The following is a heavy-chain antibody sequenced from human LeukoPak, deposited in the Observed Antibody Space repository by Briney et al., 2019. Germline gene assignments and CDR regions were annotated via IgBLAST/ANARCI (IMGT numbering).Heavy chain of an antibody. CDR3: ARRQRIARMSWGDF. Sequence: SETLSLTCAVSGASFSAYFWTWIRQPPEGGLEWIGEVDHTGITNYNPSLKSRVTMSVDTTTNQLSLELRSVTAADTAFYFCARRQRIARMSWGDFWAQGTRVT. D-gene: IGHD7-27*01. CDR2: VDHTGIT. CDR1: GASFSAYF. V-gene: IGHV4-34*01. J-gene: IGHJ4*02.